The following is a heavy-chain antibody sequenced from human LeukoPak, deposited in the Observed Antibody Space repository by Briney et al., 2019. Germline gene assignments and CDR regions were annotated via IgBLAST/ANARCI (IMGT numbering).Heavy chain of an antibody. Sequence: GGSLRLSCAASGFTFSSYGMHWVRQAPGKGLEWVSSISSSSSYIYYADSVKGRFTISRDNAKNSLYLQMNSLRAEDTAVYYCSREGDSNSWFPRYFDYWGQGTVVTVSS. D-gene: IGHD6-13*01. CDR1: GFTFSSYG. CDR3: SREGDSNSWFPRYFDY. CDR2: ISSSSSYI. J-gene: IGHJ4*02. V-gene: IGHV3-21*01.